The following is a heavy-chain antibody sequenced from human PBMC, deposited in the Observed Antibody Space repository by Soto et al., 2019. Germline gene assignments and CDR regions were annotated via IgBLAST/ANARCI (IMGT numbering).Heavy chain of an antibody. D-gene: IGHD2-21*01. V-gene: IGHV3-23*01. CDR1: GFIFSTYA. CDR3: AKHLRGSLPDCFHW. J-gene: IGHJ4*02. CDR2: ISVSGDNT. Sequence: EVQLLESGGGLVQPGGSLRLACAASGFIFSTYAMTWVRQAPGKGLEWVSGISVSGDNTYYADSVKGRFTIFSDNSKNTLYLQMNSLRAEDTAVYYCAKHLRGSLPDCFHWWRQGSLLIVSS.